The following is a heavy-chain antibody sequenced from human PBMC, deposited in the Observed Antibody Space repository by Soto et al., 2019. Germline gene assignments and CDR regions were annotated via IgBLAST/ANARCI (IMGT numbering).Heavy chain of an antibody. CDR1: GFTFTSSA. Sequence: GASVKVSCKASGFTFTSSAVQWVRQARGQRLEWIGWIVVGSGNTNYAQKFQERVTITADESTSTAYMELSSLRSEDTAVYYCACKTGYSSGWQPPVSYWGQGTLVTVSS. CDR2: IVVGSGNT. V-gene: IGHV1-58*01. CDR3: ACKTGYSSGWQPPVSY. J-gene: IGHJ4*02. D-gene: IGHD6-19*01.